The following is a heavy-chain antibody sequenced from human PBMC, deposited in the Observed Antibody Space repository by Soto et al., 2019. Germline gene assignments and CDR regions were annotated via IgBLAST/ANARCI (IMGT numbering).Heavy chain of an antibody. V-gene: IGHV1-2*02. J-gene: IGHJ6*02. CDR3: VIIKWGLDYYSGMDV. D-gene: IGHD1-26*01. CDR1: GYTFSDYF. CDR2: INPKTAAT. Sequence: QVQLVQSGAEVRKSGASVKVSCKASGYTFSDYFIQWLRQAPGQGLEWVAWINPKTAATNYAKKFQDGVKVTSDTSFSTAYLELTRLRPDDMALYYFVIIKWGLDYYSGMDVWGQGTAVSVSS.